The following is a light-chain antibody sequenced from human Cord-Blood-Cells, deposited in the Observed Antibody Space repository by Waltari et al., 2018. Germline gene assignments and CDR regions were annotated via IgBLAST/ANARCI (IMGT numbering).Light chain of an antibody. CDR1: QDISNY. CDR3: QQYDNLFT. V-gene: IGKV1-33*01. J-gene: IGKJ3*01. CDR2: DAS. Sequence: DIQMTQSPSSLSASVGDRVTITCQASQDISNYLNWYQQKPGKAPKLLTYDASNLETGVPSRFSGSGSGTDVTFTISSLQPEDIATYYCQQYDNLFTFGPGTKVDIK.